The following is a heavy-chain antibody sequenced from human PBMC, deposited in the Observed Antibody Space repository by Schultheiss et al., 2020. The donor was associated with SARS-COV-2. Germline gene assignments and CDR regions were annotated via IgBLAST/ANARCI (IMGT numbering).Heavy chain of an antibody. J-gene: IGHJ3*02. V-gene: IGHV1-2*02. CDR3: ARAAAMAYMTFDI. CDR1: GYTFTSYG. CDR2: MNPNSGGT. D-gene: IGHD5-18*01. Sequence: ASVKVSCKASGYTFTSYGINWVRQATGQGLEWMGWMNPNSGGTNYAQKFQGRVTMTRDTSISTAYMELSRLRSDDTAVYYCARAAAMAYMTFDIWGQGTMVTVSS.